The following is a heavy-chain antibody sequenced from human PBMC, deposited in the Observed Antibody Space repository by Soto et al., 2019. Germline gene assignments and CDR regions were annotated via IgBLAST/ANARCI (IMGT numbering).Heavy chain of an antibody. D-gene: IGHD6-25*01. Sequence: QVQLQESGPGLVKPSGTLSLTCAVSGDSIRSDKWWSWVRQPPGKGLEWIGEVHHSGNSNYNPSLKSLVIISVDKPKNQFSLNLSSVTDADTDVYYCARGERQQQRDYWGQGTLVTVSS. J-gene: IGHJ4*02. CDR2: VHHSGNS. V-gene: IGHV4-4*02. CDR3: ARGERQQQRDY. CDR1: GDSIRSDKW.